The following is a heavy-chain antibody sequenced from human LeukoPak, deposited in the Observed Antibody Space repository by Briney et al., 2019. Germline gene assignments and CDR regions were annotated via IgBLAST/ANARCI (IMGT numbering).Heavy chain of an antibody. Sequence: SETLSLTCAVYGGSFSGYYWSWIRQPPGKGLEWFGIIYHSGSTYYNPSLKSRVTISVDMSKNQFSLKLSSVTAADTAVYYCARVSGRFTWYFDLWGRGTLVTVSS. CDR3: ARVSGRFTWYFDL. CDR2: IYHSGST. CDR1: GGSFSGYY. J-gene: IGHJ2*01. V-gene: IGHV4-34*01.